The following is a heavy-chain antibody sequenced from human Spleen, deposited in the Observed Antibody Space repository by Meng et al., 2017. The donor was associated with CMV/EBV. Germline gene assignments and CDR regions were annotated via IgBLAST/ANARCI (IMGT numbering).Heavy chain of an antibody. D-gene: IGHD3-3*01. CDR3: ARGSKKTGRFWSGYYSLYYYGMDV. Sequence: ASVKVSCKASGYTFTGYYMHWVRQAPGQGLEWMGWINPNSGNTGYAQKFQGRVTMTRNTSISTAYMELSSLRSEDTAVYYCARGSKKTGRFWSGYYSLYYYGMDVWGQGTTVTVSS. CDR1: GYTFTGYY. CDR2: INPNSGNT. V-gene: IGHV1-8*02. J-gene: IGHJ6*02.